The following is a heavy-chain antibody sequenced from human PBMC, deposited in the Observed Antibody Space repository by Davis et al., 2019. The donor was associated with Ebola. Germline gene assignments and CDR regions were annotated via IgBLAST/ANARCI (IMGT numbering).Heavy chain of an antibody. Sequence: ASVKVSCKASGYTFTSYGISWVRQAPGQGLEWMGWISAYNGNTNYAQKLQGRVTMTTDTSTSTAYMELSSLRSEDTAVYYCARDRRGYYDSSGYYYGYNWFDPWGQGTLVTVSS. CDR1: GYTFTSYG. D-gene: IGHD3-22*01. CDR2: ISAYNGNT. V-gene: IGHV1-18*01. CDR3: ARDRRGYYDSSGYYYGYNWFDP. J-gene: IGHJ5*02.